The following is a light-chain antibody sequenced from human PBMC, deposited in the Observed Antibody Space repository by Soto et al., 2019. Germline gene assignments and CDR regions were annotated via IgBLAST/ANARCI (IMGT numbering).Light chain of an antibody. CDR2: SAS. V-gene: IGKV1-9*01. Sequence: DIPLTQSPSFVSASVGDRVTITCRASQDISSYLAWYQQKPGKAPKVLIHSASVLESGVPSRFSGSGSGTHFTLTINSLQPEDFATYYCQHLNSWPPITFGQGTRLDIK. CDR1: QDISSY. J-gene: IGKJ5*01. CDR3: QHLNSWPPIT.